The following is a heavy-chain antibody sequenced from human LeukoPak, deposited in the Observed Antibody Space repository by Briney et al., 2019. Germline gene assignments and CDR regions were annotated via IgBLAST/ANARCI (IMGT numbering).Heavy chain of an antibody. CDR1: GGSFSGYY. V-gene: IGHV4-34*01. D-gene: IGHD3-22*01. CDR3: ARGDSSGYRY. Sequence: SETLSLTCAVYGGSFSGYYWSWICQPPGKGLEWIGEINHSGSTNYNPSLKSRVTISVDTSKNQFSLKLSSVTAADTAVYYCARGDSSGYRYWGQGTLVTVSS. J-gene: IGHJ4*02. CDR2: INHSGST.